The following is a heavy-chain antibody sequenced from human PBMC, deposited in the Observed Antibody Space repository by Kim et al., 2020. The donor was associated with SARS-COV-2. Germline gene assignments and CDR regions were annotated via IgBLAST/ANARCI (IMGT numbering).Heavy chain of an antibody. CDR3: ARDRNYPRDIFDI. V-gene: IGHV3-23*01. D-gene: IGHD2-15*01. Sequence: GGSLRLSCTASGFTFSAYAMSWVRQAPGKGLEWVSAISGNGVAPWYADSVRGRFTIFRDNSKNTVFVQMNGLGADDTAVYYCARDRNYPRDIFDIWGPGTMVTVSS. CDR1: GFTFSAYA. J-gene: IGHJ3*02. CDR2: ISGNGVAP.